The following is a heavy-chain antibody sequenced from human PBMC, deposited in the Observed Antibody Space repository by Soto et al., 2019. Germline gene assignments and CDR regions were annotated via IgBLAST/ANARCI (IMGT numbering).Heavy chain of an antibody. CDR1: GCSISSSDYY. CDR3: ARELTGYSYGHGAVY. J-gene: IGHJ4*02. V-gene: IGHV4-30-4*01. Sequence: QVQLQESGPGLVRPSETLSLTGTVSGCSISSSDYYWTWIRQPPGKGLEWIGYIDYSGSAYYNPSLTSRLRLSVDTSQNQYSLTLRSMTAADTAVYFCARELTGYSYGHGAVYWGQGTLVIVSS. CDR2: IDYSGSA. D-gene: IGHD5-18*01.